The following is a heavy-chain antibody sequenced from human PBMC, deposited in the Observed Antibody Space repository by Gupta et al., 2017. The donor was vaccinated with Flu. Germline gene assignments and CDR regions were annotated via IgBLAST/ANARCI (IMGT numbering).Heavy chain of an antibody. CDR1: GGSISSGSYP. CDR3: ARGVGF. CDR2: INTSGNT. V-gene: IGHV4-61*02. J-gene: IGHJ3*01. Sequence: QVQLQESGPGLVKPSQTLSLTCTASGGSISSGSYPWSWIRQPAGKGLEWIGRINTSGNTNYNPSLKSRVTISADTSKNQFSLKLNSVTAADTAVYYCARGVGFWGQGTMVTVSS.